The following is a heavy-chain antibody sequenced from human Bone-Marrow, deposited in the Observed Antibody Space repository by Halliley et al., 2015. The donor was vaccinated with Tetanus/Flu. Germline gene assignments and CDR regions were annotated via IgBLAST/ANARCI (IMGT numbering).Heavy chain of an antibody. V-gene: IGHV3-7*03. Sequence: SLRLSCAASGFSFNTYWMTWVRQAPGKGLDWVANIKQDGTEGYYVDSVKGRFTISRDNAKNSLYLQMNSLRAEDTAVYYCARVDTAMARGKGAMDVWGQGTTVTVSS. CDR2: IKQDGTEG. CDR3: ARVDTAMARGKGAMDV. J-gene: IGHJ6*02. D-gene: IGHD5-18*01. CDR1: GFSFNTYW.